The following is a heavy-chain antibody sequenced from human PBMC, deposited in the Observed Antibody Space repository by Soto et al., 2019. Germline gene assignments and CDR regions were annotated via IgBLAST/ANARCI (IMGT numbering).Heavy chain of an antibody. Sequence: QVQLQLSGPGLVKPSLTLSLTCAISGDSVSSNGATWNWIRQSPSRGLEWLGRTYYRSKWYIEYEESVQSRMTISPDTSQNQFTMQLNSVTPEDTAVYYCAKGGYGSGAYRFDPWGQGTLVTVSS. CDR3: AKGGYGSGAYRFDP. J-gene: IGHJ5*02. D-gene: IGHD3-10*01. V-gene: IGHV6-1*01. CDR2: TYYRSKWYI. CDR1: GDSVSSNGAT.